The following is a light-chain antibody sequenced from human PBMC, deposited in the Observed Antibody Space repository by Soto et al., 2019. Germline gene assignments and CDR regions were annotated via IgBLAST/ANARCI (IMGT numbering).Light chain of an antibody. Sequence: EIVLTQSPGTLSLSPGESATLSCRATQSVSATYLAWYQQKPGQAPRLLIYAASSRATDIPDRFSGSWSGTFFTLAISRLEPEHFAVYWCQHYGTSTRTFGQGTKVEIK. J-gene: IGKJ1*01. CDR3: QHYGTSTRT. CDR1: QSVSATY. CDR2: AAS. V-gene: IGKV3-20*01.